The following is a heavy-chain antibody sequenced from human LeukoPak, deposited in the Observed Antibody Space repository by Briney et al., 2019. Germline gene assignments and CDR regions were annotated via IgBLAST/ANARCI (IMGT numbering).Heavy chain of an antibody. CDR3: ARESIAAAATIDY. V-gene: IGHV4-39*07. CDR2: IYYSGST. Sequence: SETLSLTCTVSGGSINSGDYYWVWIRQPPGKGLEWIGSIYYSGSTSYNPSLKSRVTMTVDTSKNQFSLKLSSVTAADTAVYYCARESIAAAATIDYWGQGTLVTVSS. J-gene: IGHJ4*02. CDR1: GGSINSGDYY. D-gene: IGHD6-13*01.